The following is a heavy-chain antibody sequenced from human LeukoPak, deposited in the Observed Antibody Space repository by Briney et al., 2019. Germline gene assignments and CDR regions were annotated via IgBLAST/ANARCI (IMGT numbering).Heavy chain of an antibody. CDR1: GGSISSSSYY. D-gene: IGHD3-22*01. CDR2: IYYSGST. Sequence: SETLSLTCTVSGGSISSSSYYWGWIRQPPGKGLEWIGSIYYSGSTYYNPSLKSRVTISVDTSKNQFSLKLSSVTAADTAVYYCARQGDSSGYSIVAYWGQGTLVTVSS. V-gene: IGHV4-39*01. J-gene: IGHJ4*02. CDR3: ARQGDSSGYSIVAY.